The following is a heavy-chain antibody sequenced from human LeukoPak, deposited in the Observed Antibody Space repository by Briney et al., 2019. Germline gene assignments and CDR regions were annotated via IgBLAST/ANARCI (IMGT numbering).Heavy chain of an antibody. J-gene: IGHJ6*02. CDR1: GYTFTSYY. CDR3: ARNGVDIVLMVYAKLDDYYGMDV. V-gene: IGHV1-46*01. D-gene: IGHD2-8*01. CDR2: INPSGGST. Sequence: ASVKVSCKASGYTFTSYYMQWVRQAPGQGLEWMGIINPSGGSTSYAQKFQGRVTMTRDTSTSTVYMELSSLRSEDTAVYYCARNGVDIVLMVYAKLDDYYGMDVWGQGTTVTVSS.